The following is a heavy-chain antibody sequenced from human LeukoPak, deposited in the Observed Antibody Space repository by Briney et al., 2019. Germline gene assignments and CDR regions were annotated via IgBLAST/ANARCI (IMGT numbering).Heavy chain of an antibody. CDR3: ARWSYGDYVRYFDY. V-gene: IGHV4-59*01. J-gene: IGHJ4*02. D-gene: IGHD4-17*01. Sequence: SETLSLTCTVSGDSISSNYWNWIRQPPGKGLEWIGYIHSSGNTNYNPSLKSRVTISIGTSKNQFSLKLSSVTAADTAKYYCARWSYGDYVRYFDYWGQGTLVTISS. CDR2: IHSSGNT. CDR1: GDSISSNY.